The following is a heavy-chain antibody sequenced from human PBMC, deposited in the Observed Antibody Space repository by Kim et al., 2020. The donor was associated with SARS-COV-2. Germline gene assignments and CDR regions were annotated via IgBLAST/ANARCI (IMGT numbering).Heavy chain of an antibody. V-gene: IGHV5-10-1*01. CDR1: GYSFTSYW. J-gene: IGHJ4*02. CDR2: IDPSDSYT. CDR3: ARKAYYDSSGYYSFLFDY. Sequence: GESLKISCKGSGYSFTSYWISWVRQMPGKGLEWMGRIDPSDSYTNYSPSFQGHVTISADKSISTAYLQWSSLKASDTAMYYCARKAYYDSSGYYSFLFDYWGQGTLVTVSS. D-gene: IGHD3-22*01.